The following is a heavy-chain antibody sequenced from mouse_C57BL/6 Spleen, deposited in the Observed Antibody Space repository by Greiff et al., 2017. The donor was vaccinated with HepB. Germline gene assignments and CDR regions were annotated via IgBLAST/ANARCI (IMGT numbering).Heavy chain of an antibody. J-gene: IGHJ4*01. D-gene: IGHD5-1*01. Sequence: QVQLQQPGAELVKPGASVKMSCKASGYTFTSYWITWVKQRPGQGLEWIGDIYPGSGSTNYNEKFKSKATLTVDTSSSTSYMQLSSLTSEDSAVYYCARRSNYYAMDYWGQGTSVTVSS. CDR2: IYPGSGST. CDR3: ARRSNYYAMDY. CDR1: GYTFTSYW. V-gene: IGHV1-55*01.